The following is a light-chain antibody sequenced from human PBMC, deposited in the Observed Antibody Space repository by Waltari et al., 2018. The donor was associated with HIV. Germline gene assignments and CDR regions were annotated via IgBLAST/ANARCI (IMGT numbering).Light chain of an antibody. CDR1: SSDVGSYNL. CDR2: DLS. CDR3: CSYAGSSTYVV. J-gene: IGLJ2*01. V-gene: IGLV2-23*02. Sequence: QSALTQPASVSGSPGQSITISCTGTSSDVGSYNLVSWYQQHPGKAPNPMMYDLSKRPSGVSTPFPGSKVGNTASLTISGLQAEDEADYYCCSYAGSSTYVVFGGGTKLTVL.